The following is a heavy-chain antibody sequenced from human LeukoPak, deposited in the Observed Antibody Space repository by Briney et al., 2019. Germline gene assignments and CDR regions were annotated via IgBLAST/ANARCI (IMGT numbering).Heavy chain of an antibody. V-gene: IGHV4-34*01. CDR2: INHSGST. D-gene: IGHD5-12*01. J-gene: IGHJ6*03. Sequence: PLETLSLTCAVYGGSFSGYYWSWIRQPPGKGLEWIGEINHSGSTNYNPSLKSRVTISVDTSKNQFSLKLSSVTAADTAVYYCASSRPRRRGYSGYDAHYYYMDVWGKGTTVTVSS. CDR3: ASSRPRRRGYSGYDAHYYYMDV. CDR1: GGSFSGYY.